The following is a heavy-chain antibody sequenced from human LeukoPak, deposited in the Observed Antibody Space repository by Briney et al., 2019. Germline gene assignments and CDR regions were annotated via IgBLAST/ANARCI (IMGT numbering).Heavy chain of an antibody. CDR3: AKDQEAMVLYWFDP. J-gene: IGHJ5*02. D-gene: IGHD5-18*01. CDR2: ISGSGGST. V-gene: IGHV3-23*01. Sequence: GGSLRLSCAASGFTFSSYAMSWVRQALGKGLEWVSAISGSGGSTYYADSVKGRFTISRDNSKNTLYLQMNSLRAEDTAVYYCAKDQEAMVLYWFDPWGQGTLVTVSS. CDR1: GFTFSSYA.